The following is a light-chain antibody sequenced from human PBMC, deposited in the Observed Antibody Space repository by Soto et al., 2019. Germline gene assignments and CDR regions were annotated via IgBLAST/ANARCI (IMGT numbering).Light chain of an antibody. CDR3: STYINSITFVI. CDR2: EVS. Sequence: QSVLTQPASVSGSPGQSITISCTGTSSDAGAYNYISWYQQHPGKAPKLMIYEVSNRPSGVSTRFSGSKSGNTASLTISGLQAEDEGDYYCSTYINSITFVIFGGGTKVTVL. J-gene: IGLJ2*01. CDR1: SSDAGAYNY. V-gene: IGLV2-14*01.